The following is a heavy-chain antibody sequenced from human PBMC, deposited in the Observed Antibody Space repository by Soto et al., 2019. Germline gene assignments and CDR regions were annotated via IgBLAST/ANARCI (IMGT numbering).Heavy chain of an antibody. Sequence: ASVKVSCKASGGTFSSYAISWVRQAPGQGLEWMGGIIPIFGTANYAQKFQGRVTITADKSTSTAYMELSSLRSEDTAVYYCAAHLYDFWSGYSFDPWGQGTLVTVSS. CDR2: IIPIFGTA. V-gene: IGHV1-69*06. D-gene: IGHD3-3*01. CDR1: GGTFSSYA. CDR3: AAHLYDFWSGYSFDP. J-gene: IGHJ5*02.